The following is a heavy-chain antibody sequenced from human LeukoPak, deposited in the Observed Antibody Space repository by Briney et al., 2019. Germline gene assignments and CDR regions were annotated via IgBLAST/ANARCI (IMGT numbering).Heavy chain of an antibody. CDR2: IDWSGEKT. V-gene: IGHV3-20*04. CDR3: AREVTGGLELFNWFDP. CDR1: GFMFDDYG. D-gene: IGHD1-7*01. J-gene: IGHJ5*02. Sequence: GGSLRLSCEASGFMFDDYGLSWVRQGPGTGLEWVSGIDWSGEKTYYSDSVKGRFTISRDNAQKTLYLQMNSLKVEDTALYYCAREVTGGLELFNWFDPWGQGTLVIVSS.